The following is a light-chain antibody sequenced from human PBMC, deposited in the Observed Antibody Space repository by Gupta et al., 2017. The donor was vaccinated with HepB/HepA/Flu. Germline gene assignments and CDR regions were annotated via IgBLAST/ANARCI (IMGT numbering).Light chain of an antibody. CDR3: AAWDDSLVGPV. CDR2: NNN. V-gene: IGLV1-44*01. Sequence: QSVLTQPPSASGTLGQRVTISCSGTNSNIGSNSAHWYQHVPGAAPKLLIYNNNQRPSEVADRFSGSKSGASASLVISGLQPGDEAHYYCAAWDDSLVGPVFGGGTKMTVL. J-gene: IGLJ2*01. CDR1: NSNIGSNS.